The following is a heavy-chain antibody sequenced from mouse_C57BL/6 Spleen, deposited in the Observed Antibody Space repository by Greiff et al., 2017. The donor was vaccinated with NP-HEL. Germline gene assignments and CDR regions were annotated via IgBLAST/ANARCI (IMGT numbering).Heavy chain of an antibody. Sequence: EVKLVESGGGLVKPGGSLKLSCAASGFTFSDYGMHWVRQAPEKGLEWVAYISSGSSTIYYADTVKGRFTISRDNAKNTLFLQMASLRPEDTAMYYCARRDYYYGSSYWYFDVWGTGTTVTVSS. CDR1: GFTFSDYG. D-gene: IGHD1-1*01. CDR2: ISSGSSTI. V-gene: IGHV5-17*01. J-gene: IGHJ1*03. CDR3: ARRDYYYGSSYWYFDV.